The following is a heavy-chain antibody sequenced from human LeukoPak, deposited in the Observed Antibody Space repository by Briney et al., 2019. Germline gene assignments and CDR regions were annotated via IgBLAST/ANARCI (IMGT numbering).Heavy chain of an antibody. CDR2: IHTSGST. D-gene: IGHD3-22*01. J-gene: IGHJ4*02. CDR1: GGSISSYY. Sequence: SETLSLTCTVSGGSISSYYWSWIRQPAGKGPEWIGRIHTSGSTNYSPSLKSRVTMSVDTSKNQFSLKLSSVTAADTAVYYCARDRYYYDSSARYFDYWGQGTLVTVSS. CDR3: ARDRYYYDSSARYFDY. V-gene: IGHV4-4*07.